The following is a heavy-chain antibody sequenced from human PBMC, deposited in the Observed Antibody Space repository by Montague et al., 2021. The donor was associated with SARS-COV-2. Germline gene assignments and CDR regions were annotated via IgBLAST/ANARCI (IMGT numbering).Heavy chain of an antibody. CDR3: ARDRYSSSWYGQKYYFDY. CDR1: GGSISTDNW. CDR2: IFHSGRT. V-gene: IGHV4-4*02. Sequence: ETLSLTCAVSGGSISTDNWWSWVRRPPGKGLEWIGEIFHSGRTNYNPSLKSRVTISVDRSNNQFSLKLSSVTAADTAVYYCARDRYSSSWYGQKYYFDYWGQGTLVTVSS. D-gene: IGHD6-13*01. J-gene: IGHJ4*02.